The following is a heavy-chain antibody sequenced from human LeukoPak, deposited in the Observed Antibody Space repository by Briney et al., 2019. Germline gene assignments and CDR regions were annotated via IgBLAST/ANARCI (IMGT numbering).Heavy chain of an antibody. CDR3: ARDHDIAARPWYYYYMDV. V-gene: IGHV1-18*01. CDR1: GYTFTSYG. D-gene: IGHD6-6*01. J-gene: IGHJ6*03. CDR2: ISAYNGNT. Sequence: ASVKVSCKASGYTFTSYGISWVRQAPGQGLEWMGWISAYNGNTNYAQKLQGRVTMTTDTSTSTAYMELRSLRSDDTAVYYCARDHDIAARPWYYYYMDVWGKGTTVTVSS.